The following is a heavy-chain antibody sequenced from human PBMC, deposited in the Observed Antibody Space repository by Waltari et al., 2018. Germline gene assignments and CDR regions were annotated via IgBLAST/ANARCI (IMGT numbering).Heavy chain of an antibody. CDR3: ARGPGGGLYFDL. CDR2: ISSSGRTR. D-gene: IGHD3-16*01. V-gene: IGHV3-11*01. Sequence: QVQLVESGGGLVKPGGSLRLSCAASGFTFSDYYMSWIRQAPGQGLEWVSYISSSGRTRYYDYAVKGRFTISRDNAKNILYLQMNSLRAEDTAVYYCARGPGGGLYFDLWGRGTLVTVSS. J-gene: IGHJ2*01. CDR1: GFTFSDYY.